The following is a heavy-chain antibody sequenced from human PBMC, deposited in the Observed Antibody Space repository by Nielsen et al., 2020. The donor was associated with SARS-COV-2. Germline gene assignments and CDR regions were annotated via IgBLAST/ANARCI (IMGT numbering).Heavy chain of an antibody. Sequence: GESLKISCAASGFPFSSQAMSWVRQAPGKGLEWVSAIGAGGVSTYYADSVKGRFTISRDNSKSTLFLQMNSLRVEDTAVYYCARARGAADWGQGTLVNVSS. J-gene: IGHJ4*02. CDR3: ARARGAAD. V-gene: IGHV3-23*01. D-gene: IGHD1-26*01. CDR2: IGAGGVST. CDR1: GFPFSSQA.